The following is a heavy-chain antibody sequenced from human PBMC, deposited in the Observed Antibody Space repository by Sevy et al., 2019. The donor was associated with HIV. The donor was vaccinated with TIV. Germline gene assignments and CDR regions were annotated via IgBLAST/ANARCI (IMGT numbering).Heavy chain of an antibody. CDR3: ARDWVYDPSGYYLEAAFDI. D-gene: IGHD3-22*01. J-gene: IGHJ3*02. CDR1: GFTFSSYW. Sequence: EGYLRLSCAASGFTFSSYWMHWVRQAPGKGLVWVSRINSDGSSTNFADSVKGRFTMSRDNAKNKLYLQMNSLRAEDTAVYNCARDWVYDPSGYYLEAAFDIWGQGTMVTVSS. V-gene: IGHV3-74*01. CDR2: INSDGSST.